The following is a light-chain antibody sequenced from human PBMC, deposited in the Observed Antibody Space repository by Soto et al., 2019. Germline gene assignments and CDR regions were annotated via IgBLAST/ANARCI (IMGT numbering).Light chain of an antibody. V-gene: IGKV1-39*01. CDR2: GAS. J-gene: IGKJ3*01. CDR3: QQSYNSPPA. CDR1: QSITTY. Sequence: IQMTQSPSSLSVSVGDSVTITCRSSQSITTYLNWYQQKPGKGPRLLIYGASSLPSGVPARFAGSGSGTNFTLTLSSLQPEDFAVYYCQQSYNSPPAFGSGTKVEIK.